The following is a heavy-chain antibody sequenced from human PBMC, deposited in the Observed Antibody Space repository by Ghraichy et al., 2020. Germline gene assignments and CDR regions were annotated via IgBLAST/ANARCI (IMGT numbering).Heavy chain of an antibody. CDR3: ARGFGGAVWGVLDT. CDR2: SRGSGHNV. J-gene: IGHJ3*02. CDR1: GFTIYSFP. D-gene: IGHD1-26*01. V-gene: IGHV3-23*01. Sequence: GGSLRLSCKASGFTIYSFPINWVRQAPGKGLEWVCASRGSGHNVYCADSVKGRFTISRDNSENVVYLQMDSLRAEDTARYYCARGFGGAVWGVLDTWGQGTVV.